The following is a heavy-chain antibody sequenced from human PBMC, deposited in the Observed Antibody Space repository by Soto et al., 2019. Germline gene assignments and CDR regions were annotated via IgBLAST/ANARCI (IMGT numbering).Heavy chain of an antibody. D-gene: IGHD3-3*01. CDR2: MNPNSGNT. CDR3: ARGSGYDFWSGYYSPNNWFDP. V-gene: IGHV1-8*01. Sequence: ASVKVSCKASGYTFTSYDINWVRQATGQGLEWMGWMNPNSGNTGYAQKFQGRVTMTRNTSISTAYMELSSLRSEDTAVYYCARGSGYDFWSGYYSPNNWFDPWGQGTLVTVSS. CDR1: GYTFTSYD. J-gene: IGHJ5*02.